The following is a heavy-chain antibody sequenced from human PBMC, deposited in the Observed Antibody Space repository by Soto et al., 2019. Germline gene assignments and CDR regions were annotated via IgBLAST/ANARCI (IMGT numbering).Heavy chain of an antibody. Sequence: EVQLLESGGGLVQPGGSLRLSCEASGFIFSSYPMSWVRQAPGKGLEWISGITGGATNAYYADSVKGRITISRDNSKNTLYLQLNSLRAEYTAVYYCAKEAARPGPCDSWGQGTLVTVSS. D-gene: IGHD6-6*01. CDR1: GFIFSSYP. J-gene: IGHJ4*02. CDR2: ITGGATNA. CDR3: AKEAARPGPCDS. V-gene: IGHV3-23*01.